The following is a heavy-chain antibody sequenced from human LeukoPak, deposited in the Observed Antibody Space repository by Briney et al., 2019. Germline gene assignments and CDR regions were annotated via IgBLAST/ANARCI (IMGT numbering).Heavy chain of an antibody. V-gene: IGHV1-18*01. Sequence: ASVKVSCKASGYTFNTYGISWVRQAPGQGLEWMGWISAYNGNTNYAQKLQGRVTMTTDTSSSTAYVELRSLRSDDTAVYYCARVRYHYDSSGYYGYWGQGTLVTVSS. D-gene: IGHD3-22*01. CDR1: GYTFNTYG. J-gene: IGHJ4*02. CDR3: ARVRYHYDSSGYYGY. CDR2: ISAYNGNT.